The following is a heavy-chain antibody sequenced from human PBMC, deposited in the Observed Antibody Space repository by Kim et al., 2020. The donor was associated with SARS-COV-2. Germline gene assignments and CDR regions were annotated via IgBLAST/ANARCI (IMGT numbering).Heavy chain of an antibody. Sequence: GLEWMGGFDPEDGETIYAQKFQGRVTMTEDTSTDTAYMELSSLRSEDTAVYYCATAFAYSSSSGHWFDPWGQGTLVTVSS. D-gene: IGHD6-6*01. J-gene: IGHJ5*02. CDR3: ATAFAYSSSSGHWFDP. CDR2: FDPEDGET. V-gene: IGHV1-24*01.